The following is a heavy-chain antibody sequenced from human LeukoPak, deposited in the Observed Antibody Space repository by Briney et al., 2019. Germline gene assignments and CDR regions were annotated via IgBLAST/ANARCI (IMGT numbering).Heavy chain of an antibody. J-gene: IGHJ4*02. D-gene: IGHD3-3*01. Sequence: VASVKVSCKASGGTFSSYAISWVRQAPGQGLEWMGGIIPIFGTANYAQKFQGRVTITADESTSTAYMELSSLRSEDTAVYYCATNSYDFWSGYYSYWGQGTLVTVSS. CDR3: ATNSYDFWSGYYSY. CDR2: IIPIFGTA. V-gene: IGHV1-69*13. CDR1: GGTFSSYA.